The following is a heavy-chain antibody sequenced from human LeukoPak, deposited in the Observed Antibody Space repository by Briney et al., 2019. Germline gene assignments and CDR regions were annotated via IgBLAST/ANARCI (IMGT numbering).Heavy chain of an antibody. D-gene: IGHD4-17*01. CDR3: ARTTVTTGPYWYFDL. CDR2: ITIAGDT. V-gene: IGHV3-13*01. J-gene: IGHJ2*01. CDR1: GFTFSRYD. Sequence: PGGSLRLSCAASGFTFSRYDMHWVRQAAGKGLEWVSAITIAGDTYYPGSVKGRFTISRENAKNSLYLQMNSLRAGGTAVYYCARTTVTTGPYWYFDLWGRGTLVTVSS.